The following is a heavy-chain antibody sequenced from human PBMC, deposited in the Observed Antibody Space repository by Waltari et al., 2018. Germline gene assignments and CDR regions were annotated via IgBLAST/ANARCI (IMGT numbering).Heavy chain of an antibody. J-gene: IGHJ6*03. CDR1: GFAFGCYA. V-gene: IGHV3-30*01. D-gene: IGHD1-26*01. CDR3: AKGKVGVVGDYYYYYMDV. Sequence: QVQVVESGGGVVQPGTSLRLSCAASGFAFGCYAMLWCRQAPGKGLEWMAVISFDGSPKFYADSVNGRFTISRDNSRNTLYLQMNSLRADDTAVYYCAKGKVGVVGDYYYYYMDVWGKGTTVTVSS. CDR2: ISFDGSPK.